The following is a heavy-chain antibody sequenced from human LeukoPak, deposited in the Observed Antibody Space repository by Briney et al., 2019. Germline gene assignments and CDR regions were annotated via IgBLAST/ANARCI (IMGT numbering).Heavy chain of an antibody. CDR3: ARDSTGYWYFDL. D-gene: IGHD3-3*02. CDR1: GFTFSSYA. Sequence: GGSLRLSCAASGFTFSSYAMSWVRQAPGKGLEWVSAISGSGGDTHYADSVKGRFTISRDNSKNTLYLQMNSLRAEDTAVYYCARDSTGYWYFDLWGRGTLVSVSS. V-gene: IGHV3-23*01. J-gene: IGHJ2*01. CDR2: ISGSGGDT.